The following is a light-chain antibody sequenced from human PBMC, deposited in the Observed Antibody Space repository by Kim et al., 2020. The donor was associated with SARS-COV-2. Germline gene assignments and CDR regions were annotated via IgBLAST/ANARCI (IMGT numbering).Light chain of an antibody. CDR3: SSYINDNTWV. J-gene: IGLJ3*02. CDR1: SSDVGGSNY. V-gene: IGLV2-14*01. CDR2: DVT. Sequence: QSALTQPASVSGSPGQSITISCSGSSSDVGGSNYVCWYQKHPDKAPKLLIYDVTKRPSGGSSRFSGSKSGNTASLTISGLQAEDEAHYYCSSYINDNTWVFGGGTQLTVL.